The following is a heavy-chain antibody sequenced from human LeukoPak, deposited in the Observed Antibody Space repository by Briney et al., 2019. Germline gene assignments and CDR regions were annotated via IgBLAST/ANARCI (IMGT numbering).Heavy chain of an antibody. V-gene: IGHV4-59*01. CDR2: IYYSGST. CDR3: AGPTTSIDY. D-gene: IGHD4-17*01. Sequence: SETLSLTCTVSGGSISGYYWSWIRQPPGKGLEWIGYIYYSGSTNYNPSLKSRVTISVDTSKNQFSLKLSSVTAADTAVYYCAGPTTSIDYWGQGTLVTVSS. CDR1: GGSISGYY. J-gene: IGHJ4*02.